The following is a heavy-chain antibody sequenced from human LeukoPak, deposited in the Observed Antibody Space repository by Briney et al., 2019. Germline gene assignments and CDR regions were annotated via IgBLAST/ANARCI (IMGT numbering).Heavy chain of an antibody. CDR3: ARGGTGKANWFDP. D-gene: IGHD1-1*01. V-gene: IGHV4-59*01. J-gene: IGHJ5*01. Sequence: PSETLSLTCTVSGGSIGGYYWSWIRQPPGKGLEWIAFIYYTGSTNYNPSLKSRVTLSVDTSKNQFSLKLNSVTAADTAVYYCARGGTGKANWFDPWGQGTLVTVSS. CDR2: IYYTGST. CDR1: GGSIGGYY.